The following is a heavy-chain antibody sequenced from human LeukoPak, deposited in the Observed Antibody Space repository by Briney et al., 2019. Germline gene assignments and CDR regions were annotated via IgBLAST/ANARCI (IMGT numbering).Heavy chain of an antibody. Sequence: GGSLRLSCAASGFTFSSYAMRGVRQAPGKGREWVSAISGSGGSTYYADSVKGRFTISRDNSKNTLYLQMNSLRAEDTAVYYCAKDRWIVVVPAALDVWGQGTTVTVSS. CDR1: GFTFSSYA. D-gene: IGHD2-2*01. CDR2: ISGSGGST. J-gene: IGHJ6*02. CDR3: AKDRWIVVVPAALDV. V-gene: IGHV3-23*01.